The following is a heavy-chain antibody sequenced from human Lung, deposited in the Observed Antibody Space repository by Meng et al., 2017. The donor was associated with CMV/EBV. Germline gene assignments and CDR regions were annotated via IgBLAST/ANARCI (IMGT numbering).Heavy chain of an antibody. V-gene: IGHV3-74*01. CDR2: MNSDGSNI. CDR3: VRGGSFYYYDTSAYYLFDY. D-gene: IGHD3-22*01. Sequence: GESLKISCAASGFTFSSYRMHWVRQGPGKGLVWVSRMNSDGSNINYADSVRGRFTISRDNAKNTLYLQMNSLRAEDTAVYYCVRGGSFYYYDTSAYYLFDYWGQGTXVTVSS. CDR1: GFTFSSYR. J-gene: IGHJ4*02.